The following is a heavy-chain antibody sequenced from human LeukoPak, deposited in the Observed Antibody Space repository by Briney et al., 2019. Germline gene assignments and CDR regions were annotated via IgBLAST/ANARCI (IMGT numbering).Heavy chain of an antibody. Sequence: ASVKVSCKASGYTFTGYYMHWVRQAPGQGLEWMGWINPNSGGTNYAQKFQVRVTMTRDTSIRTAYMELSRLRSDDTAVYYCARRPLILEGEWFDPWGQGTLVTVSS. CDR2: INPNSGGT. CDR1: GYTFTGYY. J-gene: IGHJ5*02. CDR3: ARRPLILEGEWFDP. V-gene: IGHV1-2*02. D-gene: IGHD3-3*01.